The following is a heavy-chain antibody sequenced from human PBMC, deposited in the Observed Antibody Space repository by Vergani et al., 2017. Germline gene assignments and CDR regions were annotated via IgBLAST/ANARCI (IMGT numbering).Heavy chain of an antibody. V-gene: IGHV1-69*01. CDR3: AGERGIVGANGENCFDP. Sequence: QVQLVQSGAEVKKPGSSVKVSCKASGGTFSSYAISWVRQAPGQGLEWMGGIIPIFGTANYAQKFQGRVTMTAEESTSTADMELSSLRSADTAVYYCAGERGIVGANGENCFDPWGQGTLVTVSS. J-gene: IGHJ5*02. D-gene: IGHD1-26*01. CDR1: GGTFSSYA. CDR2: IIPIFGTA.